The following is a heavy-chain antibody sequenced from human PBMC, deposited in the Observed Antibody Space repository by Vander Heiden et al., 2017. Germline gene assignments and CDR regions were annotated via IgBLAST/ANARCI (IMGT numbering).Heavy chain of an antibody. CDR3: ARVHLRYFDY. V-gene: IGHV3-7*01. CDR2: IHPDGVEK. Sequence: EVQLVESGGDFVQPGGSLRVPCAASGFTFSNHWMTWVRQAPGKGLEWVAHIHPDGVEKKYVDSVKGRFTISRDNAKNSVFLQMNSLRAEDSAIYYCARVHLRYFDYWGQGTLVSVS. J-gene: IGHJ4*02. CDR1: GFTFSNHW.